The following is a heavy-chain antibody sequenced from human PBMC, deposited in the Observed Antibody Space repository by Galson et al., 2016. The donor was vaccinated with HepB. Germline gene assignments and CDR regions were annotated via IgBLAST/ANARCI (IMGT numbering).Heavy chain of an antibody. Sequence: SLRLSCAASGFTFSSYTMNWVRQAPGKGLEWVSYISSSSSSIYYADSVKGRFTISRDNAKNSLYLQMNSMRDEDRAVYYCATRYCSGGSCYSAAPGYWYFDLWGRGTLFTVSS. CDR1: GFTFSSYT. CDR2: ISSSSSSI. J-gene: IGHJ2*01. CDR3: ATRYCSGGSCYSAAPGYWYFDL. D-gene: IGHD2-15*01. V-gene: IGHV3-48*02.